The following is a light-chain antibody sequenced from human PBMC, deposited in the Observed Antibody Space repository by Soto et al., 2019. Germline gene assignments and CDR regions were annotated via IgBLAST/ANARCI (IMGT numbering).Light chain of an antibody. CDR2: EVN. V-gene: IGLV2-8*01. CDR1: ISDVGGYNY. CDR3: SSYAGSSTYV. J-gene: IGLJ1*01. Sequence: QSVLTQPPSASGSPGQSVTISCTGTISDVGGYNYVAWYQQHPGKAPKLMIYEVNKRPSGVPDRFSGSKSGSTASLTVSGLQAEDEADYYCSSYAGSSTYVFGTGTNLTVL.